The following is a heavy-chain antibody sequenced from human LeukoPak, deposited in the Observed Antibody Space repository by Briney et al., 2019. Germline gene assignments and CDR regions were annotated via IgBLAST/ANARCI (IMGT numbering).Heavy chain of an antibody. CDR1: GFTVSSNY. J-gene: IGHJ4*02. D-gene: IGHD4-17*01. V-gene: IGHV3-66*01. CDR2: IYSGGST. Sequence: GGSLRLSCAASGFTVSSNYMSWVRQAPGKGLEWVSVIYSGGSTYYADSVKGRFTISRDNSKNTLYLQMNSLRAEDTAVYYCARDRTYGETGYFDYWGQGTLVTVYS. CDR3: ARDRTYGETGYFDY.